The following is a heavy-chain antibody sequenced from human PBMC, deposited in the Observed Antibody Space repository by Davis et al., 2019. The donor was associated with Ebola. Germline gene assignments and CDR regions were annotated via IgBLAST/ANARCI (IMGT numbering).Heavy chain of an antibody. V-gene: IGHV1-3*01. Sequence: AASVKVSCKASGYTFTSYAMHWVRQAPGQRLEWMGWINAGNGNTKYSQKFQGRVTITRDTSASTAYMELSSLRSEDTAVYYCARAGSSGWYLNYYYYGMDVWGQGTTVTVSS. D-gene: IGHD6-19*01. J-gene: IGHJ6*02. CDR1: GYTFTSYA. CDR2: INAGNGNT. CDR3: ARAGSSGWYLNYYYYGMDV.